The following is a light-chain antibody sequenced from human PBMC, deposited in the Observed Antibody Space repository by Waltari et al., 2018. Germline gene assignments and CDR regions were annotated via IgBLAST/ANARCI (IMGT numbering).Light chain of an antibody. CDR3: QQYDDWPRT. Sequence: EIVMMQSPASLSVSPGARVTPSCRASQSVGTSLAWYQQRPGRAPRLLVYRASTRASDIPARFSGSGSGTDFTLSISTLQSEDFAVYYCQQYDDWPRTFGQGTKVEIK. J-gene: IGKJ1*01. CDR2: RAS. CDR1: QSVGTS. V-gene: IGKV3-15*01.